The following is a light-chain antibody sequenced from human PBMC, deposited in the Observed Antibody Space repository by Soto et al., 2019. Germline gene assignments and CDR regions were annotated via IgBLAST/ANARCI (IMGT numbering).Light chain of an antibody. CDR3: QQYYNWSPLT. J-gene: IGKJ4*01. CDR1: RSVSSN. Sequence: ETVMTQSPATLSVSPGKRATLSCRASRSVSSNLAWYQQKPGQAPRLLIYGASTRATGIPARFSGGGSGTEFTLTISSLRSEDAAVYHCQQYYNWSPLTFGGGTKVEIK. V-gene: IGKV3-15*01. CDR2: GAS.